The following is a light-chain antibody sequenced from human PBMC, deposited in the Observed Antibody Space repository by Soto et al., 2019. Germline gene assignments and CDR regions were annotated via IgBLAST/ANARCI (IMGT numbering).Light chain of an antibody. Sequence: EAVLTQSPATVSVSPGEGATLSCRASQNVATNLAWYQQRPGQAPRLLIYGASKRAIGLPARFSGSGSGTEFTLTITSLQSEDFAVYYCQQYNNWPQTFGQGTKVDIK. CDR2: GAS. J-gene: IGKJ1*01. V-gene: IGKV3-15*01. CDR3: QQYNNWPQT. CDR1: QNVATN.